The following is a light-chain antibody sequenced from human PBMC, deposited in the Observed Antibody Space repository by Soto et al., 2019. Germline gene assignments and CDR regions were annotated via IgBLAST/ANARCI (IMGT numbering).Light chain of an antibody. J-gene: IGLJ1*01. CDR2: EVN. CDR3: SSYTSSSTLGV. CDR1: SSDVGGYNY. V-gene: IGLV2-14*01. Sequence: QSALTQPASVSGSPGQSITISCTGTSSDVGGYNYVSWYQQHPGKAPKLMIYEVNNWPSGVSNRFSGSKSGSTASLTISGLQAEDEADYYCSSYTSSSTLGVFGTGTKLTVL.